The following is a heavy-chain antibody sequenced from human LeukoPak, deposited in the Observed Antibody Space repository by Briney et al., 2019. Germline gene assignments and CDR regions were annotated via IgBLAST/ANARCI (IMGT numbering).Heavy chain of an antibody. CDR2: ISSSSSTI. CDR1: GFTFSSYS. CDR3: ARVFPYDSSGYYYAWFDP. D-gene: IGHD3-22*01. V-gene: IGHV3-48*01. Sequence: PGGSLRLSCAASGFTFSSYSMNWVRQAPGKGLEWVSYISSSSSTIYYADSVKGRFTIPRDNAKNSLYLQMNSLRAEDTAVYYCARVFPYDSSGYYYAWFDPWGQGTLVTVSS. J-gene: IGHJ5*02.